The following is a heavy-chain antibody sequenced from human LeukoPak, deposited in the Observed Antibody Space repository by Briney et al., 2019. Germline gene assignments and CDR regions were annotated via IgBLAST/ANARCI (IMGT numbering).Heavy chain of an antibody. D-gene: IGHD2-2*01. Sequence: KPGGSLRLSCAASGFTFSNAWMSWVRQAPGKGLEWVGRIKSKTDGGTTDYAAPVKGRFTISRDDSKNTLYLQMNGLKTEDTAVYYCTTEACTSCYDAFDIWGQGTMVTVSS. CDR2: IKSKTDGGTT. CDR3: TTEACTSCYDAFDI. V-gene: IGHV3-15*01. J-gene: IGHJ3*02. CDR1: GFTFSNAW.